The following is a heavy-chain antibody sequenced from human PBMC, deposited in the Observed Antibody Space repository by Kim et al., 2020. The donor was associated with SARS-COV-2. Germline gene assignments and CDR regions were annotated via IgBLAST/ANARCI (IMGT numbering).Heavy chain of an antibody. CDR3: AREGGKGYCSGGSCGYYYYGMDV. J-gene: IGHJ6*02. CDR2: IIPIFGTA. D-gene: IGHD2-15*01. CDR1: GGTFSSYA. V-gene: IGHV1-69*13. Sequence: SVKVSCKASGGTFSSYAISWVRQAPGQGLEWMGGIIPIFGTANYAQKFQGRVTITADESTSTAYMELSSLRSEDTAVYYCAREGGKGYCSGGSCGYYYYGMDVWGQGTTVTVSS.